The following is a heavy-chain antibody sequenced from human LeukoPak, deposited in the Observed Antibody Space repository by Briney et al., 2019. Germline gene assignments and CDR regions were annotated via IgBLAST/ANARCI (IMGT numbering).Heavy chain of an antibody. CDR3: ARDYPYDS. D-gene: IGHD3-16*02. CDR1: GFIFGDYW. CDR2: VKPDGTKT. V-gene: IGHV3-7*01. Sequence: PGGSLRLSCEASGFIFGDYWMTWVRQAPGKGLEWVANVKPDGTKTWYLDSVKGRFVITRDNTKNSLSLQMNNLRVEDTAVYYCARDYPYDSWGQGTLVTVSS. J-gene: IGHJ4*02.